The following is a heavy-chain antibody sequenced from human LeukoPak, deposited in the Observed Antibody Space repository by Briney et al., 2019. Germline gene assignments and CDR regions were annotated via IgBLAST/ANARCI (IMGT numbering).Heavy chain of an antibody. V-gene: IGHV3-21*01. Sequence: GGSLRLSCAASGFTFSSYNMNWVRQAPGKGLEWVSSISSSSSYIYYADSVKGRFTISRDNAKNSLYLQMNSLRAEDTAVYYCARRVAPDWYFDLWGRGTLVTVSS. J-gene: IGHJ2*01. D-gene: IGHD2-15*01. CDR1: GFTFSSYN. CDR3: ARRVAPDWYFDL. CDR2: ISSSSSYI.